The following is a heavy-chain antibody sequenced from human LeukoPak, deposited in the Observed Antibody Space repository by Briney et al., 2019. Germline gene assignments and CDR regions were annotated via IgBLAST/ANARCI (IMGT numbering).Heavy chain of an antibody. J-gene: IGHJ4*02. D-gene: IGHD6-13*01. CDR1: GGSISSYY. Sequence: SETLSLTCTVSGGSISSYYWSWSRQPPGKGLEWIGYIYYSGSTNYNPSLKSRINISVDTYKNQFSLKLSAVTAADTAVYYCARHPGYSSGWYVTYFDYWGQGTLVTVSS. CDR3: ARHPGYSSGWYVTYFDY. CDR2: IYYSGST. V-gene: IGHV4-59*01.